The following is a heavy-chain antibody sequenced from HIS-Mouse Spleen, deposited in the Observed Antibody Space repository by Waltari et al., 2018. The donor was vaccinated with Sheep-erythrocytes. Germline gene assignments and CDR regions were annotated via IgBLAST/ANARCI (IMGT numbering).Heavy chain of an antibody. D-gene: IGHD3-22*01. V-gene: IGHV4-34*01. J-gene: IGHJ5*02. CDR3: ARSITMIVVVIKTNWFDP. CDR2: INRSGST. CDR1: GGSFSGYY. Sequence: QVQLQQWGAGLLKPSETLSLTCAVYGGSFSGYYWSWIRQPPGKGLEWIGEINRSGSTNSTPSLKSRVTISEDTSKSQFSLKLRSVTAADTAVYYCARSITMIVVVIKTNWFDPWGQGTLVTVSS.